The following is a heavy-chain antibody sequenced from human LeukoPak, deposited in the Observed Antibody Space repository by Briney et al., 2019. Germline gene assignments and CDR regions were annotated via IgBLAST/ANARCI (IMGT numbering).Heavy chain of an antibody. Sequence: PGGSLRLSCAASGFSFNSYAMSWVRQAPGKGLEWVPSISGGGDKTFHADSVKGRFTISRDGSKNTLYLQMNSLRVEDTAVYYCVKVPGGDGSGTDYWGQGTLVTVSS. CDR2: ISGGGDKT. J-gene: IGHJ4*02. CDR1: GFSFNSYA. CDR3: VKVPGGDGSGTDY. D-gene: IGHD3-10*01. V-gene: IGHV3-23*01.